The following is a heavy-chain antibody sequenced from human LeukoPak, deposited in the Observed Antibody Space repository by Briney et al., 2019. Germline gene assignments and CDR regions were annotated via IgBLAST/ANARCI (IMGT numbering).Heavy chain of an antibody. CDR1: GFPFSSYW. Sequence: GGSLRLSCVASGFPFSSYWMTWVRQAPGKGLEWVSVIYSGGSTYYADSVKGRFTISRDNSKNTLYLQMNSLRAEDTAVYYCARGHSSSWYVLRPYPDSPSDYWGQGTLVTVSS. CDR2: IYSGGST. CDR3: ARGHSSSWYVLRPYPDSPSDY. J-gene: IGHJ4*02. V-gene: IGHV3-53*01. D-gene: IGHD6-13*01.